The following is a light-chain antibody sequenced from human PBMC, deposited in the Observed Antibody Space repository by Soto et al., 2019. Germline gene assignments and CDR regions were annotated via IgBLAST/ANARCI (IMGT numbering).Light chain of an antibody. V-gene: IGKV3-11*01. Sequence: EIVLTQSPATLSVPPGETATLSCRASQSVNNYLAWYQQKPGQAPRLLMYDPSNRATGIPARCSGSGSGTDITLTISSIEPEDCAVEYFQQRSIRPVTFGQWNKVELK. J-gene: IGKJ1*01. CDR3: QQRSIRPVT. CDR1: QSVNNY. CDR2: DPS.